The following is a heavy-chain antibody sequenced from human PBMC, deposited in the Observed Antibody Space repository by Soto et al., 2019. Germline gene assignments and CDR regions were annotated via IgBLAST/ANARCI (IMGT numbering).Heavy chain of an antibody. V-gene: IGHV1-2*04. CDR2: INPNSGGT. CDR1: GYTFTGYY. CDR3: ANGPRYYYGMDV. Sequence: ASVKVSCKASGYTFTGYYMHWVRQAPGQGLEWMGWINPNSGGTNYAQKFQGWVTMTRDTSISTAYMELSRLRSEDTAVYYCANGPRYYYGMDVWGQGTTVTVSS. J-gene: IGHJ6*02. D-gene: IGHD4-17*01.